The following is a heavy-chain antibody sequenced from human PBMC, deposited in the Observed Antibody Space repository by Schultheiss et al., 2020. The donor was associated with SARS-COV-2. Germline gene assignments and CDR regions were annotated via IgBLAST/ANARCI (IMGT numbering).Heavy chain of an antibody. CDR2: LNPSGGGT. J-gene: IGHJ6*02. V-gene: IGHV1-46*01. CDR1: GYTFTGYY. D-gene: IGHD3-16*01. CDR3: ARVGGGGYYYYYGMDV. Sequence: GGSLRLSCKASGYTFTGYYMHWVRQAPGQGLEWMGVLNPSGGGTNSAQKFQGRPTMTRDTSTSTVYMELASLSPDDTAVYYCARVGGGGYYYYYGMDVWGQGTTVTVSS.